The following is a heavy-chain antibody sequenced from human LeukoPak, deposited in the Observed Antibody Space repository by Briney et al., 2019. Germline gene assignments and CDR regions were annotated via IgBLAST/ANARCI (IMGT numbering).Heavy chain of an antibody. D-gene: IGHD6-19*01. CDR3: ARLVAVAGTKFDY. Sequence: GESLKISCKGSGYSINNYWIGWVRQMPGKGLEWMGIIYPADSDIRYSPSFQGQVTISADKSISTAYLQWSSLKASDTAMYYCARLVAVAGTKFDYWGQGTLVTVSS. CDR1: GYSINNYW. J-gene: IGHJ4*02. V-gene: IGHV5-51*01. CDR2: IYPADSDI.